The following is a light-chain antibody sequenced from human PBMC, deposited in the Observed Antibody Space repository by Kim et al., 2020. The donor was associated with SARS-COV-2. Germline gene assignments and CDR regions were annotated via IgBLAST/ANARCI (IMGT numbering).Light chain of an antibody. CDR3: SSYTTSTTWV. CDR2: DVR. CDR1: SSDIGTYNS. V-gene: IGLV2-14*03. Sequence: GQSITISCTGTSSDIGTYNSVSWFQQFPVRVPKLIIYDVRSRPSGVSSRFSGSKSGDTASLTISGLQAEDEADYYCSSYTTSTTWVFGGGTKLTVL. J-gene: IGLJ3*02.